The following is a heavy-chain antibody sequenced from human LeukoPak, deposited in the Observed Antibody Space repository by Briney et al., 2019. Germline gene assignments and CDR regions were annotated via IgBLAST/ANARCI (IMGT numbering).Heavy chain of an antibody. CDR3: AKDGAWLRFDD. CDR1: GFTFTSYG. CDR2: IRYDGSHK. J-gene: IGHJ4*02. V-gene: IGHV3-30*02. Sequence: GGSLRLSCAASGFTFTSYGMHWVRQAPGKGLEWVAFIRYDGSHKYYADSVKGRFTISRDDSKNTLYLQMNNLRAEDTAVYYCAKDGAWLRFDDWGQGILVTVSS. D-gene: IGHD5-12*01.